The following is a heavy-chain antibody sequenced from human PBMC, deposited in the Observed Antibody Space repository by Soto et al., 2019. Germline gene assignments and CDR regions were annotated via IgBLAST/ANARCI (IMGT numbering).Heavy chain of an antibody. J-gene: IGHJ4*02. CDR2: ISYDGSNK. Sequence: GGSLRLSCAASGFTFSSYAMHWVRQAPGKGLEWVAVISYDGSNKYYADSVKGRFTISRDNSKNTLYLQMNSLRAEDTAVYYCARDRLVFNQVVVAASFDYWGQGTLVTVSS. V-gene: IGHV3-30*04. CDR1: GFTFSSYA. CDR3: ARDRLVFNQVVVAASFDY. D-gene: IGHD2-15*01.